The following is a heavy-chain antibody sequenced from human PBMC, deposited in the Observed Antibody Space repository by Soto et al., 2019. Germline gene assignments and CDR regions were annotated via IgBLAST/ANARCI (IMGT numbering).Heavy chain of an antibody. J-gene: IGHJ4*02. CDR2: TYYSGNT. D-gene: IGHD5-18*01. CDR3: ARGYSYGDEGAAFDY. Sequence: QVQLQESGPGLVKPSQTLSLTCSVPSGSISSGGYYWSWIRQHPGKGLEWIGYTYYSGNTYYNPSRKCRITISKDTSKNQFSLKLSSVTAADTAVYYCARGYSYGDEGAAFDYLGQGTLVTVSS. V-gene: IGHV4-31*03. CDR1: SGSISSGGYY.